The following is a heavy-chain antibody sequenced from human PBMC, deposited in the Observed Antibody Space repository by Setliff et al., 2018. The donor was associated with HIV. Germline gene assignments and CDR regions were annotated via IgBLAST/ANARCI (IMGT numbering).Heavy chain of an antibody. J-gene: IGHJ3*02. CDR2: VSVYNGNT. Sequence: GASVKVSCKASGYSFTFYGLHWVRQAPGQGLEWMGWVSVYNGNTKYAENFQDRLTLTTDASTGTGFMELRGLRSDDTAVYYCATPGVGAGAFDIWGRGTMVTVSS. CDR1: GYSFTFYG. D-gene: IGHD3-10*01. V-gene: IGHV1-18*04. CDR3: ATPGVGAGAFDI.